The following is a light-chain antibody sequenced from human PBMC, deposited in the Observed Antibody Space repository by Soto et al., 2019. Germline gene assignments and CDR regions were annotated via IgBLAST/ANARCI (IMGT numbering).Light chain of an antibody. J-gene: IGKJ1*01. Sequence: EIVMTQSPATLSVSPGDRATLSCRASQSVSSNLAWYQQKPGQAPRLLIYGASTRTTGIPARFSGSGSGTEFTLTISSLQFEDFAVYYYQQYNNWPPWTFGQGTKVEIK. CDR1: QSVSSN. CDR3: QQYNNWPPWT. CDR2: GAS. V-gene: IGKV3-15*01.